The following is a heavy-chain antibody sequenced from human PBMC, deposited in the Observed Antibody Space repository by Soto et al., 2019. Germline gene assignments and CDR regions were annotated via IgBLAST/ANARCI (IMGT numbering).Heavy chain of an antibody. CDR1: GGTFSSYA. CDR3: ARVNEGDSWLSNYFDY. Sequence: QVQLVQSGAEVKKPGSSVKVSCKASGGTFSSYAISWVRQAPGQGLEWMGGIIPIFGTANYAQKFQGRVTITADKSTSTAYMELSSLRSEDTAVYYCARVNEGDSWLSNYFDYWGQGTLVTVSS. CDR2: IIPIFGTA. V-gene: IGHV1-69*06. J-gene: IGHJ4*02. D-gene: IGHD2-21*02.